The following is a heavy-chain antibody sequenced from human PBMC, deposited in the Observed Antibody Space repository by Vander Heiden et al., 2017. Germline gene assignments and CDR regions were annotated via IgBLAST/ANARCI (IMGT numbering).Heavy chain of an antibody. V-gene: IGHV3-23*01. CDR1: GFTFSSYA. CDR3: ASFVVGGAATGGMDV. Sequence: EVQLLASGGGLVQPGGSLRLSCAASGFTFSSYAMSWVRQAPGKGLEWVSAISGSGGSTYYADSVKGRFTISRDNSKNTLYLQMNSMSAEDTAVYYCASFVVGGAATGGMDVWGQGTTVTVSS. D-gene: IGHD2-15*01. CDR2: ISGSGGST. J-gene: IGHJ6*02.